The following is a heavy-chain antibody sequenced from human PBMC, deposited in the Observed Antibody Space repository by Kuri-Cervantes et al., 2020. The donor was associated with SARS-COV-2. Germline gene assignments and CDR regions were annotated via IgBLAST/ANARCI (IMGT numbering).Heavy chain of an antibody. Sequence: GGSLRLSCEASGFTFSSYGMHWVRQAPGKGLEWVAVISYDGSNKYYAESVKGRFTISRDNSRSMLYLQMYSLRAEDTAVYYCAKPVAGAYYYYYYGRDVWCQEGTVTVSS. V-gene: IGHV3-30*18. CDR1: GFTFSSYG. D-gene: IGHD6-19*01. J-gene: IGHJ6*02. CDR2: ISYDGSNK. CDR3: AKPVAGAYYYYYYGRDV.